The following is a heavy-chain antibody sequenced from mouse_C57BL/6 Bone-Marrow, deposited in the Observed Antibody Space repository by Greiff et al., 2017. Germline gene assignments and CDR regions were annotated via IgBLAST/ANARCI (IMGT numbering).Heavy chain of an antibody. Sequence: EVQVVEPGGGLVKPGGSLKLSCAASGFTFSSYTMSWVRPTPEKRLEWVATISGGGGNTYSPDSVQGRFTISRDNAKNTLYLQMSSRRSEDTALYFCARETFYGSSYWYFDVWGTGTTVTVSS. J-gene: IGHJ1*03. CDR3: ARETFYGSSYWYFDV. CDR1: GFTFSSYT. D-gene: IGHD1-1*01. CDR2: ISGGGGNT. V-gene: IGHV5-9*01.